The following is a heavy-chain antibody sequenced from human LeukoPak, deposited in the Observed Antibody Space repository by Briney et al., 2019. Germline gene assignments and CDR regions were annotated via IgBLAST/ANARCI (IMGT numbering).Heavy chain of an antibody. Sequence: GGSLRLSCAASGFTFSSYGMHWVRQAPGKGLEWVAFIRYDGSNKYYADSVKGRFTISRDNSKNTLYLQMNSLRAEDTAVYYCARAPGSFPFYYMDVWGKGTTVTISS. D-gene: IGHD3-10*01. V-gene: IGHV3-30*02. CDR1: GFTFSSYG. CDR3: ARAPGSFPFYYMDV. CDR2: IRYDGSNK. J-gene: IGHJ6*03.